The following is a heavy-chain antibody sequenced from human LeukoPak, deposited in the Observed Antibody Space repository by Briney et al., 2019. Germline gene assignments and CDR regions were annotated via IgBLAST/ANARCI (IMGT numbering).Heavy chain of an antibody. CDR2: ISYDGSNK. CDR1: GFTFSSYA. Sequence: GGSLRLSCAASGFTFSSYAMHWVRQAPGKGLEWVAVISYDGSNKYYADSVKGRFTISRDNSKNTLYLQMNSLRAEDTAVYYCAGEGYCSGGSCPPDIWGQGTMVTVSS. V-gene: IGHV3-30*04. J-gene: IGHJ3*02. D-gene: IGHD2-15*01. CDR3: AGEGYCSGGSCPPDI.